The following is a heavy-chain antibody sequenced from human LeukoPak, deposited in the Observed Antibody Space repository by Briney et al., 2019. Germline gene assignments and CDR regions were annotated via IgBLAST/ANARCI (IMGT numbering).Heavy chain of an antibody. J-gene: IGHJ4*02. CDR1: GYTFTTYG. CDR3: VRSSRPSVDY. Sequence: ASVTVSCKASGYTFTTYGISWVRQAPGQGLEWMGWISTYNGNTNYAQKLQGRVTMTTDTSTTTAYMELRSLRSDDTAVYYCVRSSRPSVDYWGQGTLVTVSS. V-gene: IGHV1-18*01. CDR2: ISTYNGNT. D-gene: IGHD6-6*01.